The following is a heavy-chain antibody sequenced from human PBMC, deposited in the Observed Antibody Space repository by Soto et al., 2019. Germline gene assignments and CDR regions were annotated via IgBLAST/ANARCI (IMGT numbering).Heavy chain of an antibody. CDR2: IYYSGST. V-gene: IGHV4-59*01. D-gene: IGHD3-22*01. Sequence: PSETLSLTCTVSGGSISSYYWSWIRQPPGKGLEWIGYIYYSGSTNYNPSLKSRVTISVDTSKNQFSLKLSSVTAADTAVYYCARDQVHYDSSGSGHYGMDVWGQGTTVTVSS. CDR3: ARDQVHYDSSGSGHYGMDV. CDR1: GGSISSYY. J-gene: IGHJ6*02.